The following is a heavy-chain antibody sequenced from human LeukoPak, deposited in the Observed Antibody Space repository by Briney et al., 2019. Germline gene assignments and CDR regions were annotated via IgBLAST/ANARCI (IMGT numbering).Heavy chain of an antibody. CDR2: IIPILGIA. CDR1: GGTFSSYT. D-gene: IGHD5-12*01. CDR3: ARPYSGYELDAFDI. Sequence: SVKVSCKASGGTFSSYTISWVRQASGQGLEWMGRIIPILGIANYAQKFQGRVTITADKSTSTAYMELSSLRSEDTAVYYCARPYSGYELDAFDIWGQGTMVTVSS. V-gene: IGHV1-69*02. J-gene: IGHJ3*02.